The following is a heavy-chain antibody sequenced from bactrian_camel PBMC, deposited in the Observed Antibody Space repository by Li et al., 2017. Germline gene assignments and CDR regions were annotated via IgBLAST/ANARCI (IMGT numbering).Heavy chain of an antibody. Sequence: VQLVESGGGLVQPGGSLRLSCAASAFTFRRTWMHWVRQAPGKQREGVASTNIGGTDTYYADSVKGRFSISRDNAQNKLYLQLNSLKTEDTAMYYCAKDAGTDHGGSWHNYWGQGTQVTVS. J-gene: IGHJ4*01. V-gene: IGHV3S1*01. CDR2: TNIGGTDT. CDR1: AFTFRRTW. CDR3: AKDAGTDHGGSWHNY. D-gene: IGHD6*01.